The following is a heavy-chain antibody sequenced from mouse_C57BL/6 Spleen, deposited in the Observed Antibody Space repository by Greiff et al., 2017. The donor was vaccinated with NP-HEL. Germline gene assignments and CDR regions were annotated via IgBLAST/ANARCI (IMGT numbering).Heavy chain of an antibody. CDR1: GYTFTSYW. J-gene: IGHJ2*01. CDR2: IDPSDSYT. CDR3: ARRELGPFGY. D-gene: IGHD4-1*01. Sequence: QVQLQQPGAELVMPGASVKLSCKASGYTFTSYWMHWVKQRPGQGLEWIGEIDPSDSYTNYNQKFKGKSTLTVDKSSSTAYMQLSSLTSEDSAVYYCARRELGPFGYWGQGTTLTVAS. V-gene: IGHV1-69*01.